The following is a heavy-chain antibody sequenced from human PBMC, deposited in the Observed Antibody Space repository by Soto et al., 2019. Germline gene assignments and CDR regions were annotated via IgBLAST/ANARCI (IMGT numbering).Heavy chain of an antibody. CDR1: GGSISSGDYY. CDR2: IYYSGST. J-gene: IGHJ6*02. Sequence: QVQLQESGPGLGKPSQTLSLTCTVSGGSISSGDYYWSWIRQPPGKGLEWIGYIYYSGSTYYNPSLKSRVTISIDTSKNQFSLKLSSVTAADTAVYYCARASVILSYYHGMDVWGQGTTVTVSS. CDR3: ARASVILSYYHGMDV. V-gene: IGHV4-30-4*01.